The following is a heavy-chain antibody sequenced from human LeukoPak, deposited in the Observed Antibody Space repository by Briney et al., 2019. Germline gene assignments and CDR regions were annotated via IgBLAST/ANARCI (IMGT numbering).Heavy chain of an antibody. V-gene: IGHV3-7*01. D-gene: IGHD3-10*01. CDR1: GFTFGSYW. Sequence: GGSLRLSCAGSGFTFGSYWMTWVRQAPGKGLGWVANIKQDGSEKHYVDSVKGRFTISRDNAKNSLYLQMNSLRAEDTAVYYCARGRGSDYWGQGTLVTVSS. CDR2: IKQDGSEK. CDR3: ARGRGSDY. J-gene: IGHJ4*02.